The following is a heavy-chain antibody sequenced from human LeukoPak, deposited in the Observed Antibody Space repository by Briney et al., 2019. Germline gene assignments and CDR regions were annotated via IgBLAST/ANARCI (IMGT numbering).Heavy chain of an antibody. D-gene: IGHD5-18*01. V-gene: IGHV4-4*02. CDR1: GGSISSSNW. Sequence: SETLSLTCAVSGGSISSSNWWSWVRQPPGKGLEWIGEIYHSGSTNYNPSLKSRVTISVDKSKNQFSLHLNSVTPEDTAVYYCAGYSYGVRPSWGQGTLVTVSS. CDR3: AGYSYGVRPS. J-gene: IGHJ5*02. CDR2: IYHSGST.